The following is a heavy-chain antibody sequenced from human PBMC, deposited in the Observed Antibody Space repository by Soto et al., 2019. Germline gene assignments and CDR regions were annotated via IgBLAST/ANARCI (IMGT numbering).Heavy chain of an antibody. D-gene: IGHD4-4*01. V-gene: IGHV1-2*02. J-gene: IGHJ5*02. CDR1: GYPFSDNQ. Sequence: SVKVSCKASGYPFSDNQIHWLRRAPGQGLEWMGRINPKSDDTNYAQKFQGRVTMTRDTSIDTAYLELTGLTSDDTATYYCARKHSLDYIRWGLDPWGQGTLVTV. CDR2: INPKSDDT. CDR3: ARKHSLDYIRWGLDP.